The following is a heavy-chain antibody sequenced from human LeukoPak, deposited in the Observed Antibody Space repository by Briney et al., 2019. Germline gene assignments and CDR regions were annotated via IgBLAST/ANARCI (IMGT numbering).Heavy chain of an antibody. CDR3: ARDLPIVVVPAATRRYNWFDP. CDR2: IIPIFGIA. V-gene: IGHV1-69*13. J-gene: IGHJ5*02. Sequence: ASVKVSCKASGDTFSSYSISWVRQAPGQGLEWMGWIIPIFGIANYAQKFQGRVTITADASTSTAYMELSSLRSEDTAVYYCARDLPIVVVPAATRRYNWFDPWGQGTLVTVSS. CDR1: GDTFSSYS. D-gene: IGHD2-2*01.